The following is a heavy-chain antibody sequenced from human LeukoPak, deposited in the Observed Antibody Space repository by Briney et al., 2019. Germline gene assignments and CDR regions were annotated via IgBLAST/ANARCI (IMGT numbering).Heavy chain of an antibody. V-gene: IGHV1-8*01. J-gene: IGHJ4*02. CDR1: GYTFTSYD. D-gene: IGHD6-13*01. Sequence: ASVKVSCKASGYTFTSYDINWVRQATGQGLEWMGWTNPNSGNTGYAQKFQGRVTMTRNTSISTAYMELSSLRSEDTAVYYCARVIYSSSWYYFDYWGQGTLVTVSS. CDR2: TNPNSGNT. CDR3: ARVIYSSSWYYFDY.